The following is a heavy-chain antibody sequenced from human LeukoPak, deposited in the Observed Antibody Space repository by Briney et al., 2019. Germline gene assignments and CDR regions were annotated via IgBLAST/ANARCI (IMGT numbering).Heavy chain of an antibody. CDR3: ARDTGTTGEVKFDP. CDR2: IYTSGSN. J-gene: IGHJ5*02. Sequence: PSETLSLTCTVSGYSFGDYYWSWIRQPAGKGLEWIGRIYTSGSNTYNPSLKSRVTISVDTSKNQFSLKLSSVTAADTAVYYCARDTGTTGEVKFDPWGRGTLVTVSS. D-gene: IGHD4-17*01. CDR1: GYSFGDYY. V-gene: IGHV4-4*07.